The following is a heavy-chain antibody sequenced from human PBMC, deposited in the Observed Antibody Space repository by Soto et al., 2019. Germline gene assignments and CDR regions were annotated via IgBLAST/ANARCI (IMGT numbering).Heavy chain of an antibody. CDR2: INHGGSA. D-gene: IGHD4-17*01. J-gene: IGHJ2*01. Sequence: QVQLQQWGAGLLKPSETLSLTCAVYGGSFSGYYWGWVRQPPGKGLEWIGEINHGGSANYNPSLKSRVPMSVDTSKNQFSLRLSSVAAADSAVYYWARVTTVPNWYFDLWGRGTLVTVSS. V-gene: IGHV4-34*01. CDR1: GGSFSGYY. CDR3: ARVTTVPNWYFDL.